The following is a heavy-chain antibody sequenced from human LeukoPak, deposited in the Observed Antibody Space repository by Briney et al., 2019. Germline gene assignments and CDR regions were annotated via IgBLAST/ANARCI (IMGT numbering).Heavy chain of an antibody. V-gene: IGHV3-30*18. Sequence: GGSLRLSCAASGFTFSAFGMHWVRQAPGKGLEWVALISNDGSIEFYRDSVKGRFTISRDNSKNTLYLQMNSLRAEDTALYYCAKDLPQYYDFWSGYYGGFDYWGQGTLVTVSS. CDR2: ISNDGSIE. CDR1: GFTFSAFG. D-gene: IGHD3-3*01. CDR3: AKDLPQYYDFWSGYYGGFDY. J-gene: IGHJ4*02.